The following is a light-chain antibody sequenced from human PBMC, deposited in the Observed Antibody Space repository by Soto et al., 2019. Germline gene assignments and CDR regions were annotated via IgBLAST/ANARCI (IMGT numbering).Light chain of an antibody. V-gene: IGKV1-39*01. Sequence: DIQMTQSPSSLSASVGERVTITCRASQSISSYLNWFQQKPGKAPKLLIYAASSLPTGVPSRFSGSGSGTDFSLSINSLQPEDFATYYCQQTYSTPPTFGQGTKVDIK. CDR2: AAS. J-gene: IGKJ1*01. CDR1: QSISSY. CDR3: QQTYSTPPT.